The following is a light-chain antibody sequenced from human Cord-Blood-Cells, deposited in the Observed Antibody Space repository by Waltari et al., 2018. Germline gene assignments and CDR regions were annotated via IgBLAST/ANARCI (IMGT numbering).Light chain of an antibody. CDR2: RNN. CDR1: RPNLGSHY. CDR3: AAWDDSLSGVV. V-gene: IGLV1-47*01. J-gene: IGLJ2*01. Sequence: QSVLTQPPSASGTPGQRVTISCSGSRPNLGSHYLYWYQQLPGTAPKLLIYRNNQRPSGVPARFSGSKSGTSASLAISGLRSEDEADYYCAAWDDSLSGVVFGGGTKLTVL.